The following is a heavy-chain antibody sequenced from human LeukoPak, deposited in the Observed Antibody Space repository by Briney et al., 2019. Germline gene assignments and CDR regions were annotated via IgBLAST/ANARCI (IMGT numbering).Heavy chain of an antibody. CDR2: IYYSGST. CDR3: ARESAGGPIDY. D-gene: IGHD2-15*01. Sequence: SETLSLTCTVSGGSISSYYWSWIRQPPGKGLEWIGFIYYSGSTNYNPSLKSRVTISVDTSKNQFSLKLSSVTAADTAVYYCARESAGGPIDYWGQGTLVTVSS. CDR1: GGSISSYY. V-gene: IGHV4-59*01. J-gene: IGHJ4*02.